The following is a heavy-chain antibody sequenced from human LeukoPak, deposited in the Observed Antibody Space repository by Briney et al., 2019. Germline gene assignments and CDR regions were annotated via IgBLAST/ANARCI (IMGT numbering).Heavy chain of an antibody. CDR2: INTSGST. CDR3: ARGGGHDAFDI. V-gene: IGHV4-4*07. Sequence: PSETLSLTCTVSGDSLRSDDWSLIRQTAGKGLEWIGRINTSGSTNYNPSLKSRVSISLDTSKTQFSLSLTSVTAADTAVYYCARGGGHDAFDIWGQGTMVTVSS. CDR1: GDSLRSDD. J-gene: IGHJ3*02.